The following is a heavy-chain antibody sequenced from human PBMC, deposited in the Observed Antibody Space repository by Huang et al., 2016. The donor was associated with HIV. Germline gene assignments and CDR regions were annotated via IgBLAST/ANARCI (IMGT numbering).Heavy chain of an antibody. D-gene: IGHD6-6*01. CDR2: IFYSGST. J-gene: IGHJ4*02. CDR1: GGSISSYY. CDR3: ARTFSKQLVGE. V-gene: IGHV4-59*01. Sequence: QVQLQESGPGLVKPSETLSLTCTVSGGSISSYYWSWIRQPPGKGLEWIGYIFYSGSTNYNPSLKSRVTISVDTSKNQCSLKLSSVTDADTAVYYCARTFSKQLVGEWGQGTLVTVSS.